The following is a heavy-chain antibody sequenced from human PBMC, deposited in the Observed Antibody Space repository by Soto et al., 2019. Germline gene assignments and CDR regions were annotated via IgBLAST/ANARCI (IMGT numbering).Heavy chain of an antibody. Sequence: QVQLVQSGAEVKKPGASVKVSCKASGYSFTSYGISWVRQAPGQGLEWMGWISAYNGNRKYAQKFQGSVTMTTDTSTSTAYMELRSLRSDDTAVYYGARDLGGFPDYWGQGTLVTVSS. D-gene: IGHD5-12*01. J-gene: IGHJ4*02. CDR3: ARDLGGFPDY. CDR2: ISAYNGNR. CDR1: GYSFTSYG. V-gene: IGHV1-18*01.